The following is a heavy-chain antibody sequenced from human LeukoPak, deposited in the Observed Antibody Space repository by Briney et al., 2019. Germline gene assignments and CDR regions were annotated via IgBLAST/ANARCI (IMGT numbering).Heavy chain of an antibody. Sequence: GGSLRLSCAASRFTFSSYWMSWVRQAPGKGLEWVANIKQDGSEKYYVDSVKGRFTISRDNAKNSLYPQMNSLRAEDTALYYCASGRQLGYWGQGTLVTVSS. J-gene: IGHJ4*02. CDR1: RFTFSSYW. D-gene: IGHD3-16*01. CDR2: IKQDGSEK. CDR3: ASGRQLGY. V-gene: IGHV3-7*01.